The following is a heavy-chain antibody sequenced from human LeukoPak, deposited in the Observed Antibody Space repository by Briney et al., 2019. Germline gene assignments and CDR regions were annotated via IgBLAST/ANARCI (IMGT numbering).Heavy chain of an antibody. J-gene: IGHJ4*02. Sequence: TSETLSLTCTVSGGSISSSSYYWGWIRQPPGKGLEWIGSIYYSGSTYYNPSLKSRVTISVDTSKNQFSLKLSSVTAADTAVYYCARDPGIAVAGFDYWGQGTLVTVSS. CDR1: GGSISSSSYY. V-gene: IGHV4-39*02. CDR2: IYYSGST. D-gene: IGHD6-19*01. CDR3: ARDPGIAVAGFDY.